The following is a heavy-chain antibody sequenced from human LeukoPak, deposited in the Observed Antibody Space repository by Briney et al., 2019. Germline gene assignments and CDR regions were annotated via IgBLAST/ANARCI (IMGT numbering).Heavy chain of an antibody. CDR1: GFTFSGSA. Sequence: GGSLRLSCAASGFTFSGSAMHWVRQASGKGLEWVGRIRSKANSYATAYAVSGKGRFTISRDDSKDTAYLQMNSLRTEDTAVYYCSTYYGDDAFDIWGQGTMVTVSS. D-gene: IGHD3-10*01. J-gene: IGHJ3*02. CDR2: IRSKANSYAT. V-gene: IGHV3-73*01. CDR3: STYYGDDAFDI.